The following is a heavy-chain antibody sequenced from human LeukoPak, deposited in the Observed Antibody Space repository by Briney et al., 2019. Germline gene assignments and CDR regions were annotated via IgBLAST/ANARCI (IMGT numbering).Heavy chain of an antibody. CDR2: ISSSGSTI. CDR3: AELGITMIGGV. V-gene: IGHV3-48*03. Sequence: SGGSLRLSCAASGFTFSTYNMNWVRQAPGKGLEWVSYISSSGSTIYYADSVKGRFTISRDNAKNSLYLQMNSLRAEGTAVYYCAELGITMIGGVWGKGTTVTISS. D-gene: IGHD3-10*02. J-gene: IGHJ6*04. CDR1: GFTFSTYN.